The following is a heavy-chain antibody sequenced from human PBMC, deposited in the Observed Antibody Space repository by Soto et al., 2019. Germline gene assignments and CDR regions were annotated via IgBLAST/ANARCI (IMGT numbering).Heavy chain of an antibody. CDR1: GYTFISYG. Sequence: XVKVSCKASGYTFISYGINWVRQAPGQGIEWXAWISXYNGNKYYEQXXQGRVNIXXDTYKSTAYMELRRLRSDDTAIYYCARGTYKDFWGQGTLVTVSS. V-gene: IGHV1-18*01. CDR2: ISXYNGNK. D-gene: IGHD1-1*01. J-gene: IGHJ4*02. CDR3: ARGTYKDF.